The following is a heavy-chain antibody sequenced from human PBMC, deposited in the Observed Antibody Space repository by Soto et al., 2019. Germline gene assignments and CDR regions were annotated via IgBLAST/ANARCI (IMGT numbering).Heavy chain of an antibody. J-gene: IGHJ5*02. CDR1: GYTFTNFG. Sequence: ASVKVYCKASGYTFTNFGISWVRQAPGQGLEWMGWISTDNGNTNYAQHLQGRVSMTTDTSTSTAYMELRSLRSDDTAVYYCARDEAGVDPLWWFDPWGQGTLVTVSS. V-gene: IGHV1-18*01. CDR2: ISTDNGNT. D-gene: IGHD2-15*01. CDR3: ARDEAGVDPLWWFDP.